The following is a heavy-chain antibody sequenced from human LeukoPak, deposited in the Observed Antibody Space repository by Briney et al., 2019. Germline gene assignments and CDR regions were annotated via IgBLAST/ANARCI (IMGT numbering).Heavy chain of an antibody. CDR2: MNPNSGNT. Sequence: ASVKVSCKASGYTFPSYDINWVRQATGQGLEWMRWMNPNSGNTGYAQKFQGRVTITRNTSISTAYMELSSLRSEDTAVYYCAREVRFLEWSLYYFDYWGQGTLVTVSS. D-gene: IGHD3-3*01. CDR3: AREVRFLEWSLYYFDY. J-gene: IGHJ4*02. CDR1: GYTFPSYD. V-gene: IGHV1-8*03.